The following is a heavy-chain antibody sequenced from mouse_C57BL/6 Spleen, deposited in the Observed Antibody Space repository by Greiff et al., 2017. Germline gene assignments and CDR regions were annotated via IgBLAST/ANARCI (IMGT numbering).Heavy chain of an antibody. CDR3: ARPAPHLLYFGY. J-gene: IGHJ2*01. CDR1: GYSFTGYY. Sequence: EVKLQEPGPELVKPGASVKISCKASGYSFTGYYMNWVKQSPEKSLEWIGEINPSTGGTNYNKKFKAKATLTVDKSSSTAYMQLKRLTSEDSAVYSCARPAPHLLYFGYWGQGTPLTVSS. V-gene: IGHV1-42*01. CDR2: INPSTGGT.